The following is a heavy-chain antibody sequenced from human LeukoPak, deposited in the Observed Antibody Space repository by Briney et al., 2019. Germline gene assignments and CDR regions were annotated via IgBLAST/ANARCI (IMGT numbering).Heavy chain of an antibody. Sequence: EASVKVSCKASGGTFSSYAISWVRQAPGQGLEWMGRIIPIFGIANYAQKFQGRVTITADKSTSTAYMELSSLRSEDTAVYYCADLTTVTTEHYYYGMDVWGQGTTVTVSS. V-gene: IGHV1-69*04. CDR1: GGTFSSYA. J-gene: IGHJ6*02. D-gene: IGHD4-17*01. CDR2: IIPIFGIA. CDR3: ADLTTVTTEHYYYGMDV.